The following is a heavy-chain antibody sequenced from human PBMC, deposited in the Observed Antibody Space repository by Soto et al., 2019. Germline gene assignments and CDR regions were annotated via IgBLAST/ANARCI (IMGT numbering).Heavy chain of an antibody. CDR1: GFTFSSYS. CDR2: ISSSSSYI. Sequence: GGSLRLSCAASGFTFSSYSMNWVRQAPGKGLEWVSSISSSSSYIYYADSVKGRFTISRDNAKNSLYLQMNSLRAEDTAVYYCARGRDIVLMVYADYYYYYMDVWGKGTTVTVSS. V-gene: IGHV3-21*01. CDR3: ARGRDIVLMVYADYYYYYMDV. D-gene: IGHD2-8*01. J-gene: IGHJ6*03.